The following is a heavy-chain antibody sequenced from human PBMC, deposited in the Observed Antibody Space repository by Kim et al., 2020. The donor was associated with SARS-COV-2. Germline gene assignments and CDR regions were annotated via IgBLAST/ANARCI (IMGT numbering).Heavy chain of an antibody. CDR3: ASLGNYYDSSGSKYYFDY. J-gene: IGHJ4*02. Sequence: ASVKVSCKASGYTFTGYYMHWVRQAPGQGLEWMGRINPNSGGTNYAQKFQGRVTMTRDTSISTAYMELSRLRSDDTAVYYCASLGNYYDSSGSKYYFDYWGQGTLVTVSS. D-gene: IGHD3-22*01. V-gene: IGHV1-2*06. CDR1: GYTFTGYY. CDR2: INPNSGGT.